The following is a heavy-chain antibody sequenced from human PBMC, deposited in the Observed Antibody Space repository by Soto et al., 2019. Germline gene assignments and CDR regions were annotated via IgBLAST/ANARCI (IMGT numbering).Heavy chain of an antibody. CDR2: ISSNGVST. D-gene: IGHD1-26*01. Sequence: EVQLVESGGGLVQPGGSLRLSCAASGFTFSIYAMHWVRQAPGKGLEYVSAISSNGVSTYYANSVKGRVTISRDNSKNTLYLQMGSLRAEDMAVYYCAIRQQGELYGMDAWGQGTTVTVSS. CDR3: AIRQQGELYGMDA. V-gene: IGHV3-64*01. CDR1: GFTFSIYA. J-gene: IGHJ6*02.